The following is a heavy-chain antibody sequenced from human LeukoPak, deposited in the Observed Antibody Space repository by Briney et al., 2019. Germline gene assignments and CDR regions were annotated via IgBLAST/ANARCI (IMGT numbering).Heavy chain of an antibody. V-gene: IGHV4-34*01. CDR3: ASTIFGVDLSYYYYYMDV. Sequence: SETLSLTCAVYGGSFSGYYWSWIRQPPGKGLEWIGEINHSGSTNYNPSLKSRVTISVDTSKNQFSLKLSPVTAADTAVYYCASTIFGVDLSYYYYYMDVWGKGTTVTVSS. D-gene: IGHD3-3*01. J-gene: IGHJ6*03. CDR2: INHSGST. CDR1: GGSFSGYY.